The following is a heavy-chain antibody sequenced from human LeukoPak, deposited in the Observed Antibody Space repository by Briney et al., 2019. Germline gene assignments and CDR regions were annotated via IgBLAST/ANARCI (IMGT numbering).Heavy chain of an antibody. D-gene: IGHD2-15*01. Sequence: NPSETLSLTCTVSGGSISSYYWSWLRHPPGKGLEWIGYIYYSGSTNYNPSLKSRVTISVDTSKNQFSLKLSSVTAADTAVYYCASLVVNEYCSGGSCYGAFDIWGQGTMVTVSS. V-gene: IGHV4-59*01. J-gene: IGHJ3*02. CDR1: GGSISSYY. CDR3: ASLVVNEYCSGGSCYGAFDI. CDR2: IYYSGST.